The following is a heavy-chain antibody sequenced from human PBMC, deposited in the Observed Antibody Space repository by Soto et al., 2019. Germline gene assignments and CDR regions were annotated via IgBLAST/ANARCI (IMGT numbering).Heavy chain of an antibody. Sequence: ASVKVSCKASGYTFTSYVISWVRQAPGQGLEWMGWISAYNGNTNYAQKLQGRVTMTTDTSTSTAYMELRSLRSDDTAVYYCARVWYGTGYNWFDPWGQGTLVXVSS. CDR1: GYTFTSYV. V-gene: IGHV1-18*01. CDR3: ARVWYGTGYNWFDP. CDR2: ISAYNGNT. J-gene: IGHJ5*02. D-gene: IGHD3-9*01.